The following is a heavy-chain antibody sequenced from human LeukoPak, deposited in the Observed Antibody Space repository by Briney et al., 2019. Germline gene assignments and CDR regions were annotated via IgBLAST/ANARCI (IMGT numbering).Heavy chain of an antibody. V-gene: IGHV3-9*01. D-gene: IGHD3-10*01. CDR3: AKADDGSGSYGGFDY. J-gene: IGHJ4*02. Sequence: PGRSLRLSCAASGFTFDDYAMHWVRQAPGKGLEWVSGISWNSGSIGYADSVKGRFTTSRDNAENSLYLQMNSLRAEDTALYYCAKADDGSGSYGGFDYWGQGTLVTVSS. CDR2: ISWNSGSI. CDR1: GFTFDDYA.